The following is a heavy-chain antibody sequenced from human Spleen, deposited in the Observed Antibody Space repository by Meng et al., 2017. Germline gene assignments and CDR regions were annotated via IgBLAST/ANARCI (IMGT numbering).Heavy chain of an antibody. D-gene: IGHD5-18*01. Sequence: SETLSLTCTVSGGSISSYYWSWIRQPAGKGLEWIGRMYTSGSTNYNPSLKSRVTISVDTSKNQFSLKLSSVTAADTAVYYCARGPTWIQLWLHKNSFDYWGQGTLVTVSS. CDR3: ARGPTWIQLWLHKNSFDY. CDR2: MYTSGST. J-gene: IGHJ4*02. V-gene: IGHV4-4*07. CDR1: GGSISSYY.